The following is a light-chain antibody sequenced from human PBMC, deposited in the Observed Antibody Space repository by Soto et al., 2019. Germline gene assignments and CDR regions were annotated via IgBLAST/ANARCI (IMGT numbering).Light chain of an antibody. CDR1: QGVSRK. CDR3: QQYNSWLWT. J-gene: IGKJ1*01. CDR2: CAA. V-gene: IGKV3-15*01. Sequence: DIVMTQSPATLSVAPGERVTFSCRASQGVSRKLACYQHKPGHAPRRLISCAATEAAGSPARFIGSRSGTEFTLTISSLQAEDFAVEYCQQYNSWLWTFGQGTKVDIK.